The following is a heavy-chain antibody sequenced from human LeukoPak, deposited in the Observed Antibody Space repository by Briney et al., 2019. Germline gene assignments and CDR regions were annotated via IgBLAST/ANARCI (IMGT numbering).Heavy chain of an antibody. J-gene: IGHJ4*02. CDR2: MNPNSGNT. D-gene: IGHD3-22*01. CDR3: ARAIYDSSGYYRYYFDY. CDR1: GGTFSSYA. Sequence: GASVKVSCKASGGTFSSYAISWVRQAPGQGLEWMGWMNPNSGNTGYAQKFQGRVTMTRNTSISTAYMELSSLRSEDTAVYYCARAIYDSSGYYRYYFDYWGQGTLVTVSS. V-gene: IGHV1-8*02.